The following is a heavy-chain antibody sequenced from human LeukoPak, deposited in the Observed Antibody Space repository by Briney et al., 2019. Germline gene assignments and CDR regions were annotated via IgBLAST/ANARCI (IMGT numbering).Heavy chain of an antibody. J-gene: IGHJ4*02. CDR2: TYYRSKWYS. CDR1: GDSVSSNSAA. CDR3: ARYTSTWYLEY. D-gene: IGHD6-13*01. Sequence: SQTLSLTCAISGDSVSSNSAAWNWVRLSPSRGLEWLGRTYYRSKWYSHYSVSVRSRITINPDTSRNQFSLQLNSVTPEDTAVYYCARYTSTWYLEYWGQGTVVTVSS. V-gene: IGHV6-1*01.